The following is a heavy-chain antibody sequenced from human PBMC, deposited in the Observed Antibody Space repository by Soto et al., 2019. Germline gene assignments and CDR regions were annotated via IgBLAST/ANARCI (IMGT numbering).Heavy chain of an antibody. J-gene: IGHJ4*02. CDR3: AGGDNWDYFDF. V-gene: IGHV4-59*01. Sequence: SETLSLTCTVSGGSISSYYWSWIRQPPGKGLEWIGYIYYTGSTNYNPSLKTRVAISMDTSKNQFSLNLSSVTAADTAVYYCAGGDNWDYFDFWGLGTLVTVSS. CDR1: GGSISSYY. D-gene: IGHD2-21*01. CDR2: IYYTGST.